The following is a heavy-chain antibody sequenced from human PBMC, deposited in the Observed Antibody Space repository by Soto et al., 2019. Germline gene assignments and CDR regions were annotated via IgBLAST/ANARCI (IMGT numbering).Heavy chain of an antibody. J-gene: IGHJ4*02. Sequence: GGSLRLSCAASGFTFNIYGMHWVRQAPDKGLEWVALISYDGSNQYYADSVKGRFTISRDNSKNTLFLQMNSLRADDTAVYYCAKDQASGQGSFDSWGQGTLVTVSP. CDR3: AKDQASGQGSFDS. CDR1: GFTFNIYG. CDR2: ISYDGSNQ. V-gene: IGHV3-30*18.